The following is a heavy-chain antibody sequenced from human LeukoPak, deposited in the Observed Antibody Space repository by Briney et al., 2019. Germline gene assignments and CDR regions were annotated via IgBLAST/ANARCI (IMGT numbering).Heavy chain of an antibody. Sequence: SETLSLTCTVSGGSISSSSYYWGWIRQPPGKGLEWIGSIYYSGSTYYNPSLKSRVTISVDMSKNQFSLKLSSVTAADTAVYYCARPLGGSSRGDPNNWFDPWGQGTLVTVSS. V-gene: IGHV4-39*01. CDR2: IYYSGST. CDR3: ARPLGGSSRGDPNNWFDP. CDR1: GGSISSSSYY. D-gene: IGHD3-16*01. J-gene: IGHJ5*02.